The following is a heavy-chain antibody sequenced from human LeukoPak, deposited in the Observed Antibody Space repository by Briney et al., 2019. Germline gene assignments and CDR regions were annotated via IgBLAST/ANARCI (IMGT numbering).Heavy chain of an antibody. CDR1: GFTFSSYA. J-gene: IGHJ4*02. V-gene: IGHV3-23*01. CDR2: ISGSGGST. CDR3: AKVGEYDYGAYEDY. Sequence: GGSLRLSCAASGFTFSSYAMSWVRQAPGKGLEWVSAISGSGGSTYYADSVKGRFTISRDNSKNTLYLQMNSLRAEDTAVYYCAKVGEYDYGAYEDYWGQGTLVTVSS. D-gene: IGHD4-17*01.